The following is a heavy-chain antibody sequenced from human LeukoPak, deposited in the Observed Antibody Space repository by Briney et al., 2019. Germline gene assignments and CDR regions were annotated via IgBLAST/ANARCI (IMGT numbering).Heavy chain of an antibody. CDR3: ARKYCSTTSCLFDN. J-gene: IGHJ5*02. CDR2: ISSSGGST. Sequence: GGSLRLSCAASGFTFSSYGMSWVRQAPGKGLEWVSSISSSGGSTYYADSVKGRVTISRDNAKNSLYLQMNSLRAEDTAVYYCARKYCSTTSCLFDNWGQGTLVTVSS. D-gene: IGHD2-2*01. CDR1: GFTFSSYG. V-gene: IGHV3-23*01.